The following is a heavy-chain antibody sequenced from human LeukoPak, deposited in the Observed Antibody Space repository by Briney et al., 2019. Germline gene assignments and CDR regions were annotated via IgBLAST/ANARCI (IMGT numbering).Heavy chain of an antibody. J-gene: IGHJ4*02. V-gene: IGHV1-18*01. D-gene: IGHD3-22*01. Sequence: ASVKVSCKASGYTFTSYGISWVRQAPGQGLEWMGWISAYNGNTNYAQKLQVRVTVTTDTSTSTAYMELRSLRSDDTAVYYCARDLGYDSSGYYRTPAYFDYWGQGTLVTVSS. CDR3: ARDLGYDSSGYYRTPAYFDY. CDR2: ISAYNGNT. CDR1: GYTFTSYG.